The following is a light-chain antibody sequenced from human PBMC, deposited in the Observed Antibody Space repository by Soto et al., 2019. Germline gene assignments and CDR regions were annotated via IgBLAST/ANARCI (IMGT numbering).Light chain of an antibody. J-gene: IGKJ2*01. CDR1: QSVSSRF. CDR3: QQYCRSQYT. CDR2: GAS. V-gene: IGKV3-20*01. Sequence: EIVLTQSPGTLSLSPGERATLSCRASQSVSSRFLAWYQQKPGQAPRLLMYGASSRATGIPDRFSGTGSGTDVNLTISRLEPEDLAVYYCQQYCRSQYTCGLGTKLEIK.